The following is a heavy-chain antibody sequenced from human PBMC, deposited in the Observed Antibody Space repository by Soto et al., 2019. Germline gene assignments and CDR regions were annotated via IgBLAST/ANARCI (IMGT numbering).Heavy chain of an antibody. CDR2: ITSNGGNT. Sequence: EVQLVESGGGLVQPGGSLRLSCAASGFTFSSYAMHWVRQAPGKGLEYVSVITSNGGNTDYASSVKGRFTISRDNSKNTLYLQMGSLRAADMAVYYCARRIPFGYGMDVWGQGTTVTVSS. CDR3: ARRIPFGYGMDV. V-gene: IGHV3-64*01. CDR1: GFTFSSYA. J-gene: IGHJ6*02. D-gene: IGHD2-21*01.